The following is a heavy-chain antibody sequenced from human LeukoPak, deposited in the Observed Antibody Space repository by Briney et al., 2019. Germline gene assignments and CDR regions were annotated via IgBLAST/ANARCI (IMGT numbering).Heavy chain of an antibody. V-gene: IGHV4-59*01. Sequence: PSETLSLTCTVSGGSISSYCWSWIRQPPGKGLEWIGYIYYSGSTNYNPSLKSRVTISVDTSKNQFSLKLSSVTAADTAVYYCARSMNYFDYWGQGTLVTVSS. CDR3: ARSMNYFDY. CDR2: IYYSGST. J-gene: IGHJ4*02. CDR1: GGSISSYC.